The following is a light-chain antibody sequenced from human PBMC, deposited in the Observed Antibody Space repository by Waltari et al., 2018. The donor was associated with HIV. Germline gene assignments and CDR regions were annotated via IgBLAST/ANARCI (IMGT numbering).Light chain of an antibody. V-gene: IGLV2-11*01. J-gene: IGLJ2*01. CDR2: DVS. CDR1: RGDVGGYNY. Sequence: QSALTQPRSVSGSPGQSVTISCTGSRGDVGGYNYVPWYQQHPGKAPKLIIYDVSTRPSGVPARFSGSKSGNTASLTIFGLQAEDEADYYCCSYAGSVTFVVFGGGTKVTVV. CDR3: CSYAGSVTFVV.